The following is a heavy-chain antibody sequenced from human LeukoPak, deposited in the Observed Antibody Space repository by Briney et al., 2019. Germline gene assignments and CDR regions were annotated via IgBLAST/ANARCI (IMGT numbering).Heavy chain of an antibody. D-gene: IGHD3-3*01. CDR2: VSYTGDA. V-gene: IGHV4-59*01. Sequence: SETLSLTCTVSGGSISSYYWSWIRQPPGKGLEWIGYVSYTGDASQNPSLRGRVTMSVDTSNNQVSLELSSVTAADTAVYYCARGWNYGDYWGQGTLVTVSS. CDR3: ARGWNYGDY. CDR1: GGSISSYY. J-gene: IGHJ4*02.